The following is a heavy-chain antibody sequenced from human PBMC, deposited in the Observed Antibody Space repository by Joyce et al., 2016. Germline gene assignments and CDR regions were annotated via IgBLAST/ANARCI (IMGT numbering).Heavy chain of an antibody. V-gene: IGHV2-5*01. CDR3: AHSRYYASGRLDY. D-gene: IGHD3-10*01. CDR2: IYWNEDK. CDR1: GSSVTTSGVG. J-gene: IGHJ4*02. Sequence: LKESGPTLVKPTQTLTLTCTLSGSSVTTSGVGVGWIRQPPGKALEWLAVIYWNEDKRYSPSLKTRLNISKDSSNNQVVLTMTNMDPVDTGTYYCAHSRYYASGRLDYWGQGTLVTVSS.